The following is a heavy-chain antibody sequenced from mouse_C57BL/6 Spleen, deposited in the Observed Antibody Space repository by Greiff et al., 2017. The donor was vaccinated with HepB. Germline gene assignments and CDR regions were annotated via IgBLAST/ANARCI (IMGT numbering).Heavy chain of an antibody. D-gene: IGHD1-1*01. Sequence: QVQLQQPGAELVMPGASVKLSCKASGYTFTSYWMHWVKQRPGQGLEWIGEIDPSDSYTNYNQKFKGKSTLTVDKSSSTAYMQLSSLTSEDSSVYYGARPSYYNCSSPLYFDVWGTGTTVTVSS. CDR2: IDPSDSYT. J-gene: IGHJ1*03. CDR3: ARPSYYNCSSPLYFDV. CDR1: GYTFTSYW. V-gene: IGHV1-69*01.